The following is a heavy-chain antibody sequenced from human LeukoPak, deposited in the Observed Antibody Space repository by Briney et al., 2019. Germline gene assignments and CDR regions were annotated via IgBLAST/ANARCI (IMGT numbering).Heavy chain of an antibody. Sequence: GGALRLSCAASGCTFRSYWMSWVRQAPCKGREGVANIKQEGSEKDYLDCVKGRFTIPRDNDKKSLYLPLNSQKAEDTAVYYCAREPGGYFGWLLPLDYWGQGTLVTVSS. V-gene: IGHV3-7*01. CDR3: AREPGGYFGWLLPLDY. D-gene: IGHD3-9*01. CDR1: GCTFRSYW. J-gene: IGHJ4*02. CDR2: IKQEGSEK.